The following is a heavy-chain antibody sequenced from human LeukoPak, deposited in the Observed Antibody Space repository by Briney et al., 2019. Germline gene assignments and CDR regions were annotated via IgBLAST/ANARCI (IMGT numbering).Heavy chain of an antibody. Sequence: GASVKVSCKASGYTFSSYYMHWVRQAPGQGLEWMGWISAYNGNTNYAQKLQGRVTMTTDTSTSTAYMELRSLRSDDTAVYYCARVGTVGATTKLDYWGQGTLVTVSS. V-gene: IGHV1-18*04. D-gene: IGHD1-26*01. J-gene: IGHJ4*02. CDR1: GYTFSSYY. CDR3: ARVGTVGATTKLDY. CDR2: ISAYNGNT.